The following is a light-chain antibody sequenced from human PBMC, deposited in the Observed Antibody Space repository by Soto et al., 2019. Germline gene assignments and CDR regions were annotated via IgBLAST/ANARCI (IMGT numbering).Light chain of an antibody. J-gene: IGKJ5*01. CDR1: QGIRSF. Sequence: DIQLTQSPSFLSASVGDRVTITCRASQGIRSFLAWYQQKPGKAPKLLIYGASTLQSGVPSRFSGGGYGTEFPLTISSLQPEDFATYHCQQLNSFPITFGQGTRLEIK. CDR2: GAS. V-gene: IGKV1-9*01. CDR3: QQLNSFPIT.